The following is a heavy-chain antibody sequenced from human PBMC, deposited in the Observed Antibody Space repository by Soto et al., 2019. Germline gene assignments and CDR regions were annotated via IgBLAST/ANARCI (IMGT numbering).Heavy chain of an antibody. CDR3: ANGGPLPPGHVGMFVF. V-gene: IGHV3-23*01. Sequence: GGSLRLSCAASGFTFSSYAMGWVRQAPWKGLEWVSTISGSGGTTDYTDSVKGRFSISRDHSKNTLHLQMYSLRADDTAVHSWANGGPLPPGHVGMFVFWGQGTLVAVSS. CDR2: ISGSGGTT. D-gene: IGHD3-16*01. J-gene: IGHJ4*02. CDR1: GFTFSSYA.